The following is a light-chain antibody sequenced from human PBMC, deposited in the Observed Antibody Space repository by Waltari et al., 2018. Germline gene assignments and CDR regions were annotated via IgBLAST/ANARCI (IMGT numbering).Light chain of an antibody. Sequence: DIVMNQSPDSLAVSLGERATINCKSSQSVLYSSNNKNYLAWYQQKPGQPPRLLIYWASTRESGVPDRFSGSGSGTDFTLTISSLQAEDVAVYYCQQYLSTPPTFGQGTKVEIK. V-gene: IGKV4-1*01. CDR2: WAS. CDR1: QSVLYSSNNKNY. CDR3: QQYLSTPPT. J-gene: IGKJ1*01.